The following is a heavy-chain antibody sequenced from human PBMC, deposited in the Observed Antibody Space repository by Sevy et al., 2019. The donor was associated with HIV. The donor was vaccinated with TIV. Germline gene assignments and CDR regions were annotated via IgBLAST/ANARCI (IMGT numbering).Heavy chain of an antibody. J-gene: IGHJ4*02. Sequence: GGSLRLSCAASGFTFSDFAMSWVRQAPGKGLEWVSDISGSGTKTYYSDSVRGRFTISRDNSKNTQYLQMNSLRTEDTAVYYCAARNNGFDCWGQGTLVTVSS. CDR3: AARNNGFDC. D-gene: IGHD1-1*01. V-gene: IGHV3-23*01. CDR1: GFTFSDFA. CDR2: ISGSGTKT.